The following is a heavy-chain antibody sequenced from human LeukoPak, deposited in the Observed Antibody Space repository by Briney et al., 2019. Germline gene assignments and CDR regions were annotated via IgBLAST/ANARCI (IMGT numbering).Heavy chain of an antibody. V-gene: IGHV3-48*01. CDR3: ESDSSGYLDS. J-gene: IGHJ4*02. CDR1: GFTFSSYS. Sequence: GGSLRLSCAASGFTFSSYSMNWVRQAPGKGLEWVSYISSSSSTIYYADSVKGRFTISRDNAKNSLYLQMNSLRAGDTAVYYCESDSSGYLDSWGQRTLVTASS. CDR2: ISSSSSTI. D-gene: IGHD3-22*01.